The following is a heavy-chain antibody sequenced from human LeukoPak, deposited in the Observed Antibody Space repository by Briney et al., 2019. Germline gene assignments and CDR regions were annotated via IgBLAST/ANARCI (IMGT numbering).Heavy chain of an antibody. J-gene: IGHJ4*02. CDR2: ITTDDATT. D-gene: IGHD5-18*01. V-gene: IGHV3-64*02. Sequence: HTGGSLRLSCAASGFTFTNYVINWVRQAPGKGLEWVSAITTDDATTYYADSVKGRFTVSRDNYKNTVYLEMGSLRVDDMAVYYCAREFPEYSYGGFDSWGQGTLVTVSS. CDR3: AREFPEYSYGGFDS. CDR1: GFTFTNYV.